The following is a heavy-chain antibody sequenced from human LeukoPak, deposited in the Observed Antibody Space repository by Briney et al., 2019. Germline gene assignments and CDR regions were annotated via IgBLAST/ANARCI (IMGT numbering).Heavy chain of an antibody. CDR1: GFTVSSNY. D-gene: IGHD1-1*01. Sequence: GGSLRLSCAASGFTVSSNYMSWVRQAPGKGLEWVSVIYSGGSTYYADSVKGQFTISRDNSKNTLYLQMNSLRAEDTAVYYCTVSGDWNDGGFWFDPWGQGTLVTVSS. J-gene: IGHJ5*02. CDR3: TVSGDWNDGGFWFDP. V-gene: IGHV3-53*01. CDR2: IYSGGST.